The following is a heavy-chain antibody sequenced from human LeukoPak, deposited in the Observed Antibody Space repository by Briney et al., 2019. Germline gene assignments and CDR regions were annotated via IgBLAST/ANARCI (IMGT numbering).Heavy chain of an antibody. D-gene: IGHD3-22*01. Sequence: GASVKVSCKASGGTFSSYAISWVRQAPGQGLEWMGGIIPIFGTANYAQKFQGRVTITTDESTSTAYMELSSLRSEDTAVYYCARDGNPYYDSSGYLFDYWGQGTLVTVSS. CDR1: GGTFSSYA. CDR3: ARDGNPYYDSSGYLFDY. V-gene: IGHV1-69*05. CDR2: IIPIFGTA. J-gene: IGHJ4*02.